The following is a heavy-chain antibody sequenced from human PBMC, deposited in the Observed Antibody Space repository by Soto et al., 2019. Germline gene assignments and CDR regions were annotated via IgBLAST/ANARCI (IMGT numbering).Heavy chain of an antibody. CDR3: ARESGSPGAFDI. CDR2: ISSSGRTI. V-gene: IGHV3-48*03. J-gene: IGHJ3*02. D-gene: IGHD3-22*01. CDR1: VFTFSSYE. Sequence: SLRRSCSASVFTFSSYEMNWVRQAPGKGLEWVSYISSSGRTIYYADSVKGRFTISRDNAKNSLYLQMNSLRAEDTAVYYCARESGSPGAFDIWGRGTMVTVSS.